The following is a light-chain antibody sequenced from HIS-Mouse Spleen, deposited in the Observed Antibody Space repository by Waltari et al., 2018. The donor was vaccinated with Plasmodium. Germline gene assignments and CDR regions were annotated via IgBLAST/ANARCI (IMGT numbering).Light chain of an antibody. Sequence: AIQMTQSPSSLSASVGERVTITCRASQSIRNDLGWYQQKPGKAPKLLISAASTLQSGVPPRVSGSGAGTECTLTISSLQPEDVATYYCLQDYNYPHTFGQGTKVEIK. CDR3: LQDYNYPHT. J-gene: IGKJ2*01. CDR2: AAS. V-gene: IGKV1-6*01. CDR1: QSIRND.